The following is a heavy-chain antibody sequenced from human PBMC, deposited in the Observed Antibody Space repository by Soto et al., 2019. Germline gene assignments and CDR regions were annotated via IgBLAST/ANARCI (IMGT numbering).Heavy chain of an antibody. Sequence: XVKVSCKASGCTFSSYAISWVRQTPGQGLEWIGGIIPIFGTANYAQKFQGRVTITADESTSTAYMELSSLRSEDTAVYYCAREGDYYGSGSYYRSRQYYYYGMDVWGQGTTVTVSS. CDR2: IIPIFGTA. CDR3: AREGDYYGSGSYYRSRQYYYYGMDV. V-gene: IGHV1-69*13. CDR1: GCTFSSYA. J-gene: IGHJ6*02. D-gene: IGHD3-10*01.